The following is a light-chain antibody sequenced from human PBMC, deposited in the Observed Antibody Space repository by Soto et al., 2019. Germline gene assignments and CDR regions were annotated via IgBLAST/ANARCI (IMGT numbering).Light chain of an antibody. CDR3: QQYCSSSYT. CDR1: QSVSSSY. V-gene: IGKV3-20*01. Sequence: ETVLTQSPGTLSLSPGERATLSCRASQSVSSSYLAWYHQKPGQAPRLLIYGASSRATGIPDRFSGSGSGTDFPVTISRLEPEDFAVYYCQQYCSSSYTFGQGTKLEIK. CDR2: GAS. J-gene: IGKJ2*01.